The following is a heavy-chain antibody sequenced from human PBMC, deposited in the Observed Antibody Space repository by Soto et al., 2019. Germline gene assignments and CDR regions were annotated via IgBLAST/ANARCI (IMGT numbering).Heavy chain of an antibody. CDR2: IYYSGST. V-gene: IGHV4-31*03. CDR1: GGSISSGGYY. J-gene: IGHJ5*02. Sequence: SETLSLTCTVSGGSISSGGYYWSWIRQHPGKGLEWIGYIYYSGSTYYNPSLKSRVTISVDTSKNQFSLKLSSVTAADTAVYYCARDGNQLWFHIWGQGTLVTVSS. CDR3: ARDGNQLWFHI. D-gene: IGHD5-18*01.